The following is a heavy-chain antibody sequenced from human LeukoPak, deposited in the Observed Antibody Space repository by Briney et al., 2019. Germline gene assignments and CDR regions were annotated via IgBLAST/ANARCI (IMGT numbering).Heavy chain of an antibody. CDR2: IKQDGSET. CDR1: GFTFRSYW. CDR3: ARDRLLYYYDSGPTGHFQH. Sequence: QSGGSLRLSCAASGFTFRSYWMTWVRQYPGKGLEWVANIKQDGSETYYADSVKGRFTISRDNAKNSLYLQMSSLRADDTAVYYCARDRLLYYYDSGPTGHFQHWGQGTLVTV. V-gene: IGHV3-7*01. J-gene: IGHJ1*01. D-gene: IGHD3-22*01.